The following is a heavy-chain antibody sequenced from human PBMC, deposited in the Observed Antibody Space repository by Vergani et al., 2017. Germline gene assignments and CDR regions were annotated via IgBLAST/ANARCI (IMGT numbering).Heavy chain of an antibody. CDR2: ISYDGSNK. V-gene: IGHV3-30-3*02. Sequence: QVQLVESGGGVVQPGRSLRLSCAASGFTFSSYAMHWVRQAPGKGLEWVAVISYDGSNKYYADSVKGRFTISRDNSKNTLYLQMNSMRAEDTAVYNFAKMWERFEGGYFDYWGQGTLVTVSS. J-gene: IGHJ4*02. CDR1: GFTFSSYA. CDR3: AKMWERFEGGYFDY. D-gene: IGHD1-26*01.